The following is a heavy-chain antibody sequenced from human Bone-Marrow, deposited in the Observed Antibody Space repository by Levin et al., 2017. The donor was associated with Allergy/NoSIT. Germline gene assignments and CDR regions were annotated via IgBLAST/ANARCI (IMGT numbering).Heavy chain of an antibody. Sequence: PGGSLRLSCAASGFTVSSNYMSWVRQAPGKGLEWVSVIYSGGSTYYADSVKGRFTISRDNSKNTLYLQMNSLRAEDTAVYYCARGAPGIAAAGHFDYWGQGTLVTVSS. CDR3: ARGAPGIAAAGHFDY. CDR1: GFTVSSNY. J-gene: IGHJ4*02. V-gene: IGHV3-53*01. CDR2: IYSGGST. D-gene: IGHD6-13*01.